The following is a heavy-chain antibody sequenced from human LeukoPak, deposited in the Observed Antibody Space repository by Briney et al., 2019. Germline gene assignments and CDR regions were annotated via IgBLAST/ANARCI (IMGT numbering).Heavy chain of an antibody. J-gene: IGHJ5*02. CDR2: IYYSGST. CDR1: GGAISSGDYY. V-gene: IGHV4-61*08. Sequence: SETLSLTCTVSGGAISSGDYYWSWIRQPPGKGLVWIGYIYYSGSTNYNPSLKSRVTISVDTSKNQFSLKLSSVTAADTAVYYCARPRGSSGPLDPWGQGTLVTVSS. CDR3: ARPRGSSGPLDP. D-gene: IGHD3-22*01.